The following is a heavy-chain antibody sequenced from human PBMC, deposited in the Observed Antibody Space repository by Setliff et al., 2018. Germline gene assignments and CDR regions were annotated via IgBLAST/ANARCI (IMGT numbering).Heavy chain of an antibody. Sequence: SETLSLTCSVSGASISSGDSYWSWIRQPPEKGLEWIAYIHYSGSTNQNPSLKSRVTISVDTSKNQFSLKMSSMTAADTAVYYCARFLNPRDGYQNSPGFDFWGQGTLVTVSS. CDR2: IHYSGST. CDR1: GASISSGDSY. J-gene: IGHJ4*02. D-gene: IGHD5-12*01. CDR3: ARFLNPRDGYQNSPGFDF. V-gene: IGHV4-61*08.